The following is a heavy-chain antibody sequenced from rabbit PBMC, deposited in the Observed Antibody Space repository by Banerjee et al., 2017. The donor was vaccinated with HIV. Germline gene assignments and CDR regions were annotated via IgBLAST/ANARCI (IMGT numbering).Heavy chain of an antibody. CDR1: GFSFSNGYV. CDR2: INTISGDT. D-gene: IGHD2-1*01. CDR3: ASTTDYSFRL. Sequence: QEQLEESGGDLVKPEGSLTLTCTASGFSFSNGYVMCWVRQAPGKGLEWIACINTISGDTVYATWAKGRFTISKTSSTTVTLQMTSLTVADTATYFCASTTDYSFRLWGPGTLVTVS. J-gene: IGHJ4*01. V-gene: IGHV1S45*01.